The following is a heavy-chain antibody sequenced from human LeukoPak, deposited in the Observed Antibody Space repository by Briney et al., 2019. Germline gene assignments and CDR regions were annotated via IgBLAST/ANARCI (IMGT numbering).Heavy chain of an antibody. CDR3: AREVAVAGKKGNFDY. CDR2: ISYDGSNK. V-gene: IGHV3-30-3*01. CDR1: GFTFSSYA. Sequence: GRSLRLSCAASGFTFSSYAMHWVRQAPGRGLEWVAVISYDGSNKYYADSVKGRFTISRDNSKNTLYLQMNSLRAEDTAVYYCAREVAVAGKKGNFDYWGQGTLVTVSS. D-gene: IGHD6-19*01. J-gene: IGHJ4*02.